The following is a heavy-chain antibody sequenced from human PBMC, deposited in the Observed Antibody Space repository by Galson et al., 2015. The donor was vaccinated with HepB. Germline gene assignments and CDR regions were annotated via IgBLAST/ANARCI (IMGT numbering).Heavy chain of an antibody. D-gene: IGHD6-19*01. CDR3: ARDGYRSGWYGGAFDI. CDR2: IKQDGSEK. J-gene: IGHJ3*02. Sequence: SLRLSCAASGFTFSSYWMSWVRQAPGKGLEWVANIKQDGSEKYYVDSVKGRFTISRDNAKNSLYLQMDSLRAEDTAVYYCARDGYRSGWYGGAFDIWGQGTMVTVSS. V-gene: IGHV3-7*03. CDR1: GFTFSSYW.